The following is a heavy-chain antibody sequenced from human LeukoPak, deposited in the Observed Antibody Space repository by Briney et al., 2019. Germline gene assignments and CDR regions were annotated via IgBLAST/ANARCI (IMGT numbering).Heavy chain of an antibody. J-gene: IGHJ4*02. D-gene: IGHD1-14*01. CDR2: ISYDGSNK. CDR1: GFTFSSYG. CDR3: AKDDTITVFDY. Sequence: GGSLRLSCAASGFTFSSYGMHWVRQAPGKGLEWVAVISYDGSNKYYADSVKGRFTISRDNSKNTLYLPMNSLRAEDTAVYYCAKDDTITVFDYWGQGTLVTVSS. V-gene: IGHV3-30*18.